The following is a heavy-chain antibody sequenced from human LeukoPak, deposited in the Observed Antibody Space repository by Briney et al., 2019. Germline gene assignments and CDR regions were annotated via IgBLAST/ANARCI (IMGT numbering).Heavy chain of an antibody. V-gene: IGHV3-48*01. D-gene: IGHD3-22*01. J-gene: IGHJ4*02. CDR3: ARVRAYYYDSSGYRSLDY. CDR1: GFTFSSYS. CDR2: ISSSSSTT. Sequence: GGSLRLSCAASGFTFSSYSMNWVRQAPGKGLEWVSYISSSSSTTYYADSVKGRFTISRDNAKNSLYLQMNSLRAEDTAVYYCARVRAYYYDSSGYRSLDYWGQGTLVTVSS.